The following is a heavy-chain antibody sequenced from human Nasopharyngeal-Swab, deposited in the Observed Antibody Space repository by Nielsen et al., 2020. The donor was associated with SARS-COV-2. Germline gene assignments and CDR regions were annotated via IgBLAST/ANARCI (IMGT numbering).Heavy chain of an antibody. CDR2: ISGSGGST. Sequence: GGSLRLSCAASGITFSNYAMSWVRQAPGKGLEWVSAISGSGGSTYYADSVKGRFTLSRDNSKNTLYLQMNSLGVEDTAVYYCAKASVDFSGSGSYSDYWGQGTLVTVSS. CDR3: AKASVDFSGSGSYSDY. J-gene: IGHJ4*02. D-gene: IGHD3-10*01. V-gene: IGHV3-23*01. CDR1: GITFSNYA.